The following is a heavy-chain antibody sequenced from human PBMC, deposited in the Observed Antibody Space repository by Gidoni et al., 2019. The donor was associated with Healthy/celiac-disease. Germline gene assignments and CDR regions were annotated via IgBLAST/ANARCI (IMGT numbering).Heavy chain of an antibody. CDR1: GFNFHSYD. D-gene: IGHD3-10*01. Sequence: QVQMVQSGAEVKKQGASGKVLFKASGFNFHSYDIDWVRQAPGQGLEGMGWMNPNSGHAGYAQKFQGRVTMTMNTALSTAYMELISLSAEGTAGYYWARCREYGSGSYSMFDPWGQGTLVTVSS. V-gene: IGHV1-8*01. CDR3: ARCREYGSGSYSMFDP. J-gene: IGHJ5*02. CDR2: MNPNSGHA.